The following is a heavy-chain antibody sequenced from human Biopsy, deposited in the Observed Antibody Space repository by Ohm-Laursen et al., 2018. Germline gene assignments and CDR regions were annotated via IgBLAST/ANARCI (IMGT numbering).Heavy chain of an antibody. CDR1: GFTVSTTY. CDR3: VRNMLRLHGGFGED. V-gene: IGHV3-7*01. Sequence: SLRLSCAASGFTVSTTYMSWVRQAPGKGLEWVANIKHDGSEHYYVDSVKGRFTISRDNAGNSLFLQMNSLRGEDTAVYYCVRNMLRLHGGFGEDWGQGTTVTVSS. CDR2: IKHDGSEH. J-gene: IGHJ4*02. D-gene: IGHD3-10*01.